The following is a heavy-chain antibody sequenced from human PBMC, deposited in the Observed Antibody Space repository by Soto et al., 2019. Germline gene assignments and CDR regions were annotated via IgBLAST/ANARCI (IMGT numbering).Heavy chain of an antibody. V-gene: IGHV3-30*18. CDR1: GFTFSNAW. Sequence: PGGSLRLSCAASGFTFSNAWMSWVRQAPGKGLEWVAVISYDGSNKYYADSVKGRFTISRDNSKNTLYLQMNSLRAEDTAVYYCAKASSSGSWGATFDYWGQGTLVTVSS. J-gene: IGHJ4*02. CDR3: AKASSSGSWGATFDY. D-gene: IGHD3-22*01. CDR2: ISYDGSNK.